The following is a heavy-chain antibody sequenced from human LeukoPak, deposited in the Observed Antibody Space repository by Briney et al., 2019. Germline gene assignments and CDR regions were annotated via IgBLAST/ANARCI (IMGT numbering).Heavy chain of an antibody. Sequence: SETLSLTCTVSGGSVSSGSYSWSWLRQPPGKGLEWIVYIYYSGGTNYNPSLKSRVTISVDTSKNQFSLKLSSVTAADTAVYYCARADYGDYGEYYFDYWGQGTLVTVSS. CDR2: IYYSGGT. CDR3: ARADYGDYGEYYFDY. V-gene: IGHV4-61*01. J-gene: IGHJ4*02. CDR1: GGSVSSGSYS. D-gene: IGHD4-17*01.